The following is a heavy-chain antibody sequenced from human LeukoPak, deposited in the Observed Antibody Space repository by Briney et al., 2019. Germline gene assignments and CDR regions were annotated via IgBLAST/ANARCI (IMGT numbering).Heavy chain of an antibody. V-gene: IGHV3-13*01. Sequence: GGSLRLSCAASGFTFSSYDVHWVRQATGKGLEWVSAIGTAGDTYYPGSVKGRFTISRDNAKNSLYLQMNRLRAEDTALYYCAKDITSGSYLDYWGQGTLVTVSS. J-gene: IGHJ4*02. CDR3: AKDITSGSYLDY. CDR2: IGTAGDT. D-gene: IGHD1-26*01. CDR1: GFTFSSYD.